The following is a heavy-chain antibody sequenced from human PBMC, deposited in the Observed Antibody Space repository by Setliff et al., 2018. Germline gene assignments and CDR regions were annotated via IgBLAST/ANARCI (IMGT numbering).Heavy chain of an antibody. J-gene: IGHJ4*02. V-gene: IGHV3-33*06. CDR2: IWYDGSNK. CDR3: AKATSLVITLQYFDY. D-gene: IGHD3-22*01. CDR1: GFTFSSYG. Sequence: GGSLRLSCAASGFTFSSYGMHWVRQAPGKGLEWVALIWYDGSNKYYADSVKGRFTISRDNSKNTLYLQMNSLRAEDTAVYYCAKATSLVITLQYFDYWGQGTLVTVSS.